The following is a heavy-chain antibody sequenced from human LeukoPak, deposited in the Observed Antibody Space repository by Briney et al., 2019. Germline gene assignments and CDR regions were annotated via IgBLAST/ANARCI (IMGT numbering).Heavy chain of an antibody. CDR3: AKSDCASDGCKLLNY. CDR2: ISGSGDAT. CDR1: GFTFSNYA. V-gene: IGHV3-23*01. Sequence: GSLRLSCAASGFTFSNYAMSWVRQAPGKRLEWVSSISGSGDATRYADSVMGRFTISRDNAKNTLSLQMNSLRAEDTAVYYCAKSDCASDGCKLLNYWGQGTLVTASS. J-gene: IGHJ4*02. D-gene: IGHD3-10*01.